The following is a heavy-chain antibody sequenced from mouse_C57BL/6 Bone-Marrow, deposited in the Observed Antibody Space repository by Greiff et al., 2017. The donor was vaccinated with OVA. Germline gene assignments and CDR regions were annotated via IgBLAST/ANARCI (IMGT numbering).Heavy chain of an antibody. CDR1: GFTFSNYW. CDR2: IRLKSDNYAT. V-gene: IGHV6-3*01. Sequence: EVHLVESGGGLVQPGGSMKLSCVASGFTFSNYWMNWVRQSPEKGLEWVAQIRLKSDNYATHYAESVKGRFTISRDDSKSSGYLQMNNLRAEDTGIYYCTGIYYGNLFAYWGQGALVTVSA. D-gene: IGHD2-1*01. J-gene: IGHJ3*01. CDR3: TGIYYGNLFAY.